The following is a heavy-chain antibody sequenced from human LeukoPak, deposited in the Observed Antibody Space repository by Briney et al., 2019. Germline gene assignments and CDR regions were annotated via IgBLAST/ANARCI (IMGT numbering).Heavy chain of an antibody. CDR1: GYTFTSYG. J-gene: IGHJ4*02. Sequence: ASVKVSCKASGYTFTSYGISWVRQAPGQGLEWMGWISAYNGNTNYAQKLQGRVTMTTDTSTSTAYMELRSLRSDDTAVYYCAKIQDITMIVVVITAFDYWGQGTLVTVSS. CDR2: ISAYNGNT. CDR3: AKIQDITMIVVVITAFDY. V-gene: IGHV1-18*01. D-gene: IGHD3-22*01.